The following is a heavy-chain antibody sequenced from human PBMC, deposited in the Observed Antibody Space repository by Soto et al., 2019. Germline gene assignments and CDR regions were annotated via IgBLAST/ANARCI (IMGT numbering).Heavy chain of an antibody. CDR3: ARGRQAIVVVVAATPMNWFDP. Sequence: LETLSLTCAVYGGSFSGYYWSWIRQPPGKGLEWIGEINHSGSTNYNPSLKSRVTISVDTSKNQFSLKLSSVTAADTAVYYCARGRQAIVVVVAATPMNWFDPLGQGTLVTVSS. V-gene: IGHV4-34*01. D-gene: IGHD2-15*01. J-gene: IGHJ5*02. CDR1: GGSFSGYY. CDR2: INHSGST.